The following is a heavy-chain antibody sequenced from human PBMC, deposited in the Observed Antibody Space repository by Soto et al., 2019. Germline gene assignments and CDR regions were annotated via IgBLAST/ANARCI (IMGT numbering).Heavy chain of an antibody. D-gene: IGHD4-17*01. J-gene: IGHJ5*02. CDR3: ARVDYGDENWFDP. CDR2: ISWEGGSI. Sequence: PGGSLRLSCAASGFNFDDYAMHWVRQIPGKGLEWVSGISWEGGSIGYADSVKGRFSISRDNAKNSLYLQMNSLRAEDTAVYYCARVDYGDENWFDPWGQGTLVTVSS. V-gene: IGHV3-9*01. CDR1: GFNFDDYA.